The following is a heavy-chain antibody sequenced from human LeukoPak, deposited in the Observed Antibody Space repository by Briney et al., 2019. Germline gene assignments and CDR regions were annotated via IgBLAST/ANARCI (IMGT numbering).Heavy chain of an antibody. V-gene: IGHV4-59*11. CDR3: ARLLDNDSSGDPGTFDM. D-gene: IGHD3-22*01. J-gene: IGHJ3*02. Sequence: PSETLSLTCTVSGGSISRQYWTWIRQPPGKGLEWIGFINYSGTTRYNPSLQSRVTISVDTSESYFSLKLTSVTAADTAVYYCARLLDNDSSGDPGTFDMWGQGTMVIVSS. CDR2: INYSGTT. CDR1: GGSISRQY.